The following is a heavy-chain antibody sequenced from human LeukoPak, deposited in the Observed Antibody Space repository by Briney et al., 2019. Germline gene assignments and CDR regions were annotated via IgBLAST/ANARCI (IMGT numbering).Heavy chain of an antibody. Sequence: TSVKVSCKASGYTFTSSAMQWVRQARGQRLEWMGWIVVGSGNTNYAQKFQERVTITRDMSTSTAYMQLSILRSEDTAVFYYAASGYSYGYGMDYWGQGTLVTVSS. CDR2: IVVGSGNT. CDR1: GYTFTSSA. V-gene: IGHV1-58*02. CDR3: AASGYSYGYGMDY. D-gene: IGHD5-18*01. J-gene: IGHJ4*02.